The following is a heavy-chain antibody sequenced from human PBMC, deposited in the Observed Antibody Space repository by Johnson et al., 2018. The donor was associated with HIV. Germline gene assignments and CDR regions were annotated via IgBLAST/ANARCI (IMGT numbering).Heavy chain of an antibody. Sequence: VQLVESGGGLVQPGGSLRLSCAASGFTFSRYWLTWVRQAPGKGLEWVANIKQDGSEKYYVDSVKGRFTISRDNAKKSLYLQMNSLRAEDTAVYYCARVDGSTWYSLYDAFDIWGQGTIVTVSS. D-gene: IGHD6-13*01. CDR3: ARVDGSTWYSLYDAFDI. V-gene: IGHV3-7*01. CDR2: IKQDGSEK. J-gene: IGHJ3*02. CDR1: GFTFSRYW.